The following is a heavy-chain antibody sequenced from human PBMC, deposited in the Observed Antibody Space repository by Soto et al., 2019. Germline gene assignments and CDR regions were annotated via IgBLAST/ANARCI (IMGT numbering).Heavy chain of an antibody. CDR2: ISGSGGST. CDR3: AKASSSWPLGYYFDY. D-gene: IGHD6-13*01. Sequence: GGSLRLSCAASGFTFSSYAMSWVRQAPGKGLEWVSAISGSGGSTYYADSVKGRFTISRDNSKNTLYLQMNSLRAEDTAVYYCAKASSSWPLGYYFDYWGQGTMVPVYS. J-gene: IGHJ4*02. V-gene: IGHV3-23*01. CDR1: GFTFSSYA.